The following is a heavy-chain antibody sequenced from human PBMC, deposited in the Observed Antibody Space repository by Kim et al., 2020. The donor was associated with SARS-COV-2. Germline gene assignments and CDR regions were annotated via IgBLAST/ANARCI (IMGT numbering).Heavy chain of an antibody. CDR2: INPNSGGT. Sequence: ASVKVSCKASGYTFTGYYMHWVRQAPGQGLEWMGRINPNSGGTNYAQKFQGRVTMTRDTSISTVYMELSRLRSDETAVYYCARGASTVALFGLATKCYYYGMDVWGQGPTVTVSS. CDR1: GYTFTGYY. D-gene: IGHD5-12*01. J-gene: IGHJ6*02. V-gene: IGHV1-2*06. CDR3: ARGASTVALFGLATKCYYYGMDV.